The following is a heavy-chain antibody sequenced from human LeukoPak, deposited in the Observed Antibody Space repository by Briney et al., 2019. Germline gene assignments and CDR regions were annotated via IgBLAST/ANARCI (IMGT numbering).Heavy chain of an antibody. CDR1: GYTSTGYY. V-gene: IGHV1-2*02. Sequence: ASVKVSCKASGYTSTGYYMHWVRRAPGQGLEWMGWINPNSGGTNYAQKFQGRVTMTRDTSISTAYMEPSRLRSDDTAVYYCARDGGGLNDIHADYWGQGTLVTVSS. J-gene: IGHJ4*02. CDR2: INPNSGGT. D-gene: IGHD3-9*01. CDR3: ARDGGGLNDIHADY.